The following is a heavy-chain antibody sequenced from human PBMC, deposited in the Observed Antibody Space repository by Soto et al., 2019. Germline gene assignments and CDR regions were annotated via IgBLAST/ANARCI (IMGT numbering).Heavy chain of an antibody. CDR2: ISWNSGSI. Sequence: EVQLVESGGGLVQPGRSLRLSCAASGFTFDDYAMHWVRQAPGKGLEWVSGISWNSGSIGYADSVKGRFTISRDNAKNSLYLQMNSLRAEDTALYYCARIAGGWYGFDYWGQGTLVTVS. D-gene: IGHD6-19*01. V-gene: IGHV3-9*01. CDR3: ARIAGGWYGFDY. J-gene: IGHJ4*02. CDR1: GFTFDDYA.